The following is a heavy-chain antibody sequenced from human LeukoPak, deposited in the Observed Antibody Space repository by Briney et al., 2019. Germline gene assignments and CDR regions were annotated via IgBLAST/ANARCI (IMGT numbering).Heavy chain of an antibody. J-gene: IGHJ4*02. CDR3: ARDFSLQLFDY. CDR1: GFTFSSYG. CDR2: IWSDGSYK. V-gene: IGHV3-33*01. D-gene: IGHD5-24*01. Sequence: PGGSLRLSCAASGFTFSSYGFHWVRQAPGKGLEWVAVIWSDGSYKYYADSVKGRFTISRDDSKNTLYLQMNSLRAEDTAVYYCARDFSLQLFDYWGQGILVTVSS.